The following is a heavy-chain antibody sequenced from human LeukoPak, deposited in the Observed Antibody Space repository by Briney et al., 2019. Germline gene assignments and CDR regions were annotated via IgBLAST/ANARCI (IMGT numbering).Heavy chain of an antibody. D-gene: IGHD3-10*01. J-gene: IGHJ5*02. Sequence: GASVKVSCKASGGTFSSYAISWVRQAPGQGLEWMGRIIPIFGIANYAQKFQGRVTITADKSTSTAYMELSSLRSEDTAVYYCARDWAPMDRYWFDPWGQGTLVTVSS. V-gene: IGHV1-69*04. CDR2: IIPIFGIA. CDR1: GGTFSSYA. CDR3: ARDWAPMDRYWFDP.